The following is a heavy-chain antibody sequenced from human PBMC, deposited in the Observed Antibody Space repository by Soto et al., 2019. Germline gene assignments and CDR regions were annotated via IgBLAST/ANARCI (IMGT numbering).Heavy chain of an antibody. D-gene: IGHD6-13*01. CDR3: AKNDWGDSSSWYRAIDY. J-gene: IGHJ4*02. CDR1: GGTFSSYA. CDR2: IIPIFGTA. V-gene: IGHV1-69*01. Sequence: QVQLVQSGAEVKKPGSSVKVSCKASGGTFSSYAISWVRQAPGQGLEWMGWIIPIFGTANYEQKFQGRVTITADESTSTAYMELISLRSEDTAVYYCAKNDWGDSSSWYRAIDYWGQGTLVTVSS.